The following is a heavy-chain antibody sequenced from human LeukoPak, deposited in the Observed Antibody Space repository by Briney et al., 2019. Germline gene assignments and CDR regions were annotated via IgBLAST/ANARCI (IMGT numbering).Heavy chain of an antibody. CDR3: AKEDYYGSGSYLGY. V-gene: IGHV3-30*18. Sequence: GGSLRLSCAATGFTFSSYGMHWVRQAPGRGLEWVAVISYDGSNEYYADSVKGRFTISRDNSKNTVYMQMNSLRVEDTAVYYCAKEDYYGSGSYLGYWGQGTPVTVSS. CDR2: ISYDGSNE. J-gene: IGHJ4*02. D-gene: IGHD3-10*01. CDR1: GFTFSSYG.